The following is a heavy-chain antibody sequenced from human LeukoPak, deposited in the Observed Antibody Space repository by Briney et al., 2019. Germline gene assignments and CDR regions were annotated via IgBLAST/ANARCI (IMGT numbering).Heavy chain of an antibody. D-gene: IGHD4-17*01. CDR3: AKNRGEDYSDRTAPRFDY. Sequence: QPGGSLRLSCTASGFTFRRYAMSWVRPAPGKGLEWVSTISGSGGSTYYADSVKGRFTTSRDNSKNTLYLQLNSLGVEDTAVYYCAKNRGEDYSDRTAPRFDYWGQGTLVTVSS. CDR1: GFTFRRYA. CDR2: ISGSGGST. J-gene: IGHJ4*02. V-gene: IGHV3-23*01.